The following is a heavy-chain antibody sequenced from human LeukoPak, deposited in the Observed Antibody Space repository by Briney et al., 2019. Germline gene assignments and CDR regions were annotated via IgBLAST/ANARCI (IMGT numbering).Heavy chain of an antibody. Sequence: GGSLRLSCAASGFTFSSYWMHWVRQAPGKGLVWVSRINSDGSSTIYADSVKGRFTISRDNSKNTLYLHMNSLRAEDTAVYYCARYPVGAGLPDAFDIWGQGTMVTVSS. CDR3: ARYPVGAGLPDAFDI. CDR2: INSDGSST. D-gene: IGHD1-26*01. J-gene: IGHJ3*02. CDR1: GFTFSSYW. V-gene: IGHV3-74*01.